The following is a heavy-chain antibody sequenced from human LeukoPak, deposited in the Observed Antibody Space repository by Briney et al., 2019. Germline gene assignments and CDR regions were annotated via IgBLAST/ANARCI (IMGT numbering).Heavy chain of an antibody. CDR1: GYTFTVNY. Sequence: ASVKVSCKPSGYTFTVNYLHWVRQAPGQGLEWVGWMNPNGGVTVYAQNFRGRVTMTRDTSISTAYMELSSLTSDDTAVYYCTRGAGTSWFDYWGQGSLVTVSS. CDR3: TRGAGTSWFDY. D-gene: IGHD2-2*01. V-gene: IGHV1-2*02. J-gene: IGHJ4*02. CDR2: MNPNGGVT.